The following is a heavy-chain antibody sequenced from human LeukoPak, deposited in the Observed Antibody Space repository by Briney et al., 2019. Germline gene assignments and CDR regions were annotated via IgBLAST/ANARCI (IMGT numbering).Heavy chain of an antibody. V-gene: IGHV3-11*01. CDR3: ARGVSISSSWYNDI. Sequence: PGGSLRLSCAASGFTFSDYYMSWIRQAPGKGLEWVLYISRSGSSIYYEDSVKGRFTISRDNAKNSLYLQMNSLRAEDTAVYYCARGVSISSSWYNDIWGQGTMVTVS. CDR2: ISRSGSSI. CDR1: GFTFSDYY. J-gene: IGHJ3*02. D-gene: IGHD6-13*01.